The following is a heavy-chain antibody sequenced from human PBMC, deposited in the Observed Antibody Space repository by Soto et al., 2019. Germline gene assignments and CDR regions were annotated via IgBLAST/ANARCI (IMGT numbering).Heavy chain of an antibody. CDR1: GFTFSSYS. J-gene: IGHJ6*02. V-gene: IGHV3-21*01. CDR2: ISSSSSYI. D-gene: IGHD2-15*01. CDR3: ASGYCSGGSCYAVGYYGMDV. Sequence: GGSLRLSCAASGFTFSSYSMNWVRQAPGKGLEWVSSISSSSSYIYYADSVKGRFTISRDNAKNSLYLQMNSLRAEDTAVYYCASGYCSGGSCYAVGYYGMDVWGQGTTVTVS.